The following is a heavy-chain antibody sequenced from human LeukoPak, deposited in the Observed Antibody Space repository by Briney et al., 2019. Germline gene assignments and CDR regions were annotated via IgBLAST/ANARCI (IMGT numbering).Heavy chain of an antibody. Sequence: GGSLRLSCAASGFTFSDYYMSWIRQAPGKGLEWVSYISSSGSTIYYADSVKGRFTISRDNAKNSLYLQMNSLRAEDTAVYYCAKEYYYGSGSPFGDAFDIWGQGTMVTVSS. CDR1: GFTFSDYY. CDR3: AKEYYYGSGSPFGDAFDI. V-gene: IGHV3-11*01. D-gene: IGHD3-10*01. J-gene: IGHJ3*02. CDR2: ISSSGSTI.